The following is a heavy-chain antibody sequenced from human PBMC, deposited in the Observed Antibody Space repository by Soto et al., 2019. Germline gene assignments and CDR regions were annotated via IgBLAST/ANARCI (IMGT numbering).Heavy chain of an antibody. CDR1: GYTFTNYG. CDR2: ISAYNGNT. CDR3: GRAGGDFPRAVDY. D-gene: IGHD4-17*01. V-gene: IGHV1-18*01. J-gene: IGHJ4*02. Sequence: QVHLVQSGAEVKQPGASVKVSCKASGYTFTNYGISWVRQAPGQGLEWMGWISAYNGNTNYVQKLQGRVSMTTDTPTSTTYMELRTLRSDDTAVYYCGRAGGDFPRAVDYWGQGTLVNVSS.